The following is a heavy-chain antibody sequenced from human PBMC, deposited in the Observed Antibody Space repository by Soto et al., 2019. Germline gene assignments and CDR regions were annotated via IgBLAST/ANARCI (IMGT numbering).Heavy chain of an antibody. CDR2: IGNSNNPT. V-gene: IGHV3-21*02. D-gene: IGHD2-15*01. J-gene: IGHJ3*01. CDR1: GFTFSDYS. CDR3: AREEGYCNGGPCYRGAFDF. Sequence: EVQLMESGGGLVKPGGSPRLSCAASGFTFSDYSMLWVRQAPGKGLEWLAFIGNSNNPTFYADSVRGRFTISRDNPKNAVYLKMNSLREEDTAVYFCAREEGYCNGGPCYRGAFDFWGQGTIVTVSS.